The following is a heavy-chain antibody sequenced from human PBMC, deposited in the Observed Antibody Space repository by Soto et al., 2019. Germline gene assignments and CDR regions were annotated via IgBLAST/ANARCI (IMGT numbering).Heavy chain of an antibody. CDR3: AFGEESRYYYYGMDV. J-gene: IGHJ6*02. V-gene: IGHV3-66*01. CDR2: IYSGGGT. Sequence: GGSLRLSCAASGFTVSNNYMSWVRQAPGKGLEYVSVIYSGGGTYYADSVKGRFTISRDNAKNSLYLQMNSLRAEDTAVYYCAFGEESRYYYYGMDVWGQGTTVTVSS. D-gene: IGHD3-10*01. CDR1: GFTVSNNY.